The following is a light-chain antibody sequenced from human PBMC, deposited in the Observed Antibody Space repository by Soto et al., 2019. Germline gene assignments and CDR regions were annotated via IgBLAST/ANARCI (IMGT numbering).Light chain of an antibody. CDR1: QSGGSSY. Sequence: ETVVPQARGTLHKPQRERVTLSWRASQSGGSSYLAWYQQKPGQAPRLLIYGASSRATGIPDRFSGSGSGTDFTLTISRLEPEDFAVYYCQQRGSSPITFGQGTRLEIK. CDR3: QQRGSSPIT. CDR2: GAS. V-gene: IGKV3-20*01. J-gene: IGKJ5*01.